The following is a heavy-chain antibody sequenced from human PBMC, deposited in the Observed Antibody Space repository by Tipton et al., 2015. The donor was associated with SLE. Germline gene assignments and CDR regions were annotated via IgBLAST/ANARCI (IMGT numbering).Heavy chain of an antibody. V-gene: IGHV4-59*12. CDR1: GGSISSYY. CDR3: ASQVSSGWPYYYYYGMDV. CDR2: IYYSGST. Sequence: TLSLTCTVSGGSISSYYWSWIRQPPGKGLEWIGYIYYSGSTNYNPSLKSRVTISVDTSKNQFSLKLSSVAAADTAVYYCASQVSSGWPYYYYYGMDVWGQGTTVTVSS. D-gene: IGHD6-19*01. J-gene: IGHJ6*02.